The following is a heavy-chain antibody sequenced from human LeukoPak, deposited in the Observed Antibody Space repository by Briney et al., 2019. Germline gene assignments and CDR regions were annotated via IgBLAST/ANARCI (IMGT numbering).Heavy chain of an antibody. Sequence: PGGSLRLSCAASGFTFSSYAMSWVRQAPGKGLEWVSAISGSGGSTYYADSVKGRFTISRDNSKNTLYPQMNSLRAEDTAVYYCAKDQYILTGNFDYWGQGTLVTVSS. CDR3: AKDQYILTGNFDY. D-gene: IGHD3-9*01. CDR2: ISGSGGST. V-gene: IGHV3-23*01. CDR1: GFTFSSYA. J-gene: IGHJ4*02.